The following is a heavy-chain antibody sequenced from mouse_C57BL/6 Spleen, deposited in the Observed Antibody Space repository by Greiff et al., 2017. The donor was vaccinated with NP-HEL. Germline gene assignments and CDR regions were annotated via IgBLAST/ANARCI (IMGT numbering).Heavy chain of an antibody. CDR2: IYPRSGNT. CDR3: ARSGIYYDYDVGARDY. V-gene: IGHV1-81*01. CDR1: GYTFTSYG. D-gene: IGHD2-4*01. J-gene: IGHJ4*01. Sequence: QVQLQQSGAELARPGASVKLSCKASGYTFTSYGISWVKQRTGQGLEWIGEIYPRSGNTYYNEKFKGKATLTADKSSSTAYMELRSLTSEDSAVYFCARSGIYYDYDVGARDYWGQGTSVTVSS.